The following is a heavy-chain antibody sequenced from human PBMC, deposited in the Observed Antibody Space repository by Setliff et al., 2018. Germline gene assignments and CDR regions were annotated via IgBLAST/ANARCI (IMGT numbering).Heavy chain of an antibody. Sequence: GASVKVSCKTSGYALPFYYLHWVRQAPGQGLEWMGRINPNSGDTHSAQKFQGRVTMTRDTSINTAYMELSSLTSDDTAFYYCVRSGKFGMRFWFDQWGQGTLVTVSS. V-gene: IGHV1-2*06. CDR1: GYALPFYY. J-gene: IGHJ5*02. D-gene: IGHD1-26*01. CDR3: VRSGKFGMRFWFDQ. CDR2: INPNSGDT.